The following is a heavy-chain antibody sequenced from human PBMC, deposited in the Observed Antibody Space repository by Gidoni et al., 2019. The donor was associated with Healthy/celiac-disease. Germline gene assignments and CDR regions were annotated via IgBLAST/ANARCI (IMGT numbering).Heavy chain of an antibody. CDR1: TSGYY. CDR2: IYHSGST. CDR3: AREGYYDSSGYYYRVYFDY. J-gene: IGHJ4*02. D-gene: IGHD3-22*01. V-gene: IGHV4-38-2*02. Sequence: TSGYYWGWIRQPPGKGLEWIGSIYHSGSTYYNPSLKSRVTISVDTSKNQFSLKLSSVTAADTAVYYCAREGYYDSSGYYYRVYFDYWGQGTLVTVSS.